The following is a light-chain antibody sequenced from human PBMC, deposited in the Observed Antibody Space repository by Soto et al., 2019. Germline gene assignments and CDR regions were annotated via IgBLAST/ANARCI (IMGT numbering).Light chain of an antibody. CDR1: QSVSSSY. CDR3: QQYCSTPPT. CDR2: GAS. Sequence: EIVLTQSPGTLSLSPGERATLSCRASQSVSSSYLAWYQQKPGQTPMLLIYGASSKDNGIPDRFSGSGSGTDFTLTISRLEPEDFAVYYCQQYCSTPPTFGGGTKVEIK. V-gene: IGKV3-20*01. J-gene: IGKJ4*01.